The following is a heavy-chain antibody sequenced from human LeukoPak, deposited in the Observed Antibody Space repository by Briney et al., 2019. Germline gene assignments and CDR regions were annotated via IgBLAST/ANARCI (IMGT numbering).Heavy chain of an antibody. D-gene: IGHD5-12*01. CDR2: SSWNSGHT. V-gene: IGHV3-9*01. CDR3: ARVYSGYDY. Sequence: GGSLRLSCAASGFTFDDYAMHWVRHAPGEGLEWDTGSSWNSGHTGYAHAVKRRFTISRDNAKNFLYLHINSLSDEDTAVYYCARVYSGYDYWGQGTLVTVSS. CDR1: GFTFDDYA. J-gene: IGHJ4*02.